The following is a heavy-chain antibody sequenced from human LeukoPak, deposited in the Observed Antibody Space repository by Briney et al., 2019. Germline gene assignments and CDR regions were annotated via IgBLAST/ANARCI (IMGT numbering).Heavy chain of an antibody. CDR3: AKTRGTYYFDY. CDR2: MSGGGGGT. J-gene: IGHJ4*02. Sequence: QPGGSLRLFCAASGFTFSSYSMNWVRQAPGKGLEWVSAMSGGGGGTYYADSVKGRFTISRDNSKNTLYLQMNSLRAEDTAVYYCAKTRGTYYFDYLGQGILVTVSS. CDR1: GFTFSSYS. V-gene: IGHV3-23*01.